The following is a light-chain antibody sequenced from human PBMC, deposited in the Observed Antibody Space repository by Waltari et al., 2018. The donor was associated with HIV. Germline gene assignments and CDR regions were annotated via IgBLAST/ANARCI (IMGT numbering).Light chain of an antibody. CDR3: SAYTSSRTWV. Sequence: GQSITISCTGTSSDVGGYYYLSWYQQHPGKAPKLMIYEVSNRASGVSNSFSGSKSGNTASLTISGLQAEDDADYYCSAYTSSRTWVFGGGTKLTVL. V-gene: IGLV2-14*01. CDR2: EVS. CDR1: SSDVGGYYY. J-gene: IGLJ3*02.